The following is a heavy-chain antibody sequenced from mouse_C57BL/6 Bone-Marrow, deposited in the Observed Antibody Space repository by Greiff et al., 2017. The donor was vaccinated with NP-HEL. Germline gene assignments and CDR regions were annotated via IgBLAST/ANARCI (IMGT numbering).Heavy chain of an antibody. Sequence: VQLQQSGPVLVKPGASVKMSCKASGYTFTDYYMNWVKQSHGKSLEWIGVINPYNGGTSYNQKFKGKATLTVDKSSSTAYMELNSLTSEDSAVYYCAREKNWDDFDYWGQGTTLTVSS. CDR2: INPYNGGT. CDR1: GYTFTDYY. CDR3: AREKNWDDFDY. V-gene: IGHV1-19*01. D-gene: IGHD4-1*01. J-gene: IGHJ2*01.